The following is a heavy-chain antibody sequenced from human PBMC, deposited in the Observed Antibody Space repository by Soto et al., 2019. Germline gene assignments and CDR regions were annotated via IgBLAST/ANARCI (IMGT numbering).Heavy chain of an antibody. CDR1: GFTFSNHA. CDR3: ARGYSSSVWFDT. CDR2: ISGSGDST. V-gene: IGHV3-23*01. Sequence: EVQLLESGGGLVQPGGSLRLSCAASGFTFSNHAMNWVRLAPGKGLEWVSGISGSGDSTSYGASVKGRFTISRDNFKNTLYLQVNSLRAEDTAIYYCARGYSSSVWFDTWGQGTLVIVSS. D-gene: IGHD6-13*01. J-gene: IGHJ5*02.